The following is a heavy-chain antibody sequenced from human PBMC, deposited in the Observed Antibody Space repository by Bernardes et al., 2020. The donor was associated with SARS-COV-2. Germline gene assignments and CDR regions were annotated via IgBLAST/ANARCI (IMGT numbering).Heavy chain of an antibody. CDR1: GFTFDDCA. D-gene: IGHD6-13*01. J-gene: IGHJ4*02. Sequence: GGSLRLSCAASGFTFDDCAMHWVRQAPGKGLEWVSGISWNSGSIGYADSVKGRFTISRDNAKNSLYLQMNSLRAEDTALYYCANEQLVPIWGQGTLVTVSS. CDR3: ANEQLVPI. V-gene: IGHV3-9*01. CDR2: ISWNSGSI.